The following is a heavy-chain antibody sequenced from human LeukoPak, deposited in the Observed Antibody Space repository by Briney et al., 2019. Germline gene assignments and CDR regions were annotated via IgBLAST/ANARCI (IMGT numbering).Heavy chain of an antibody. CDR2: IYYSGST. D-gene: IGHD3-3*01. V-gene: IGHV4-59*01. CDR1: GGSISSYY. Sequence: SETLSLTCTVSGGSISSYYWSWIRQPPGKGLEWIGYIYYSGSTNYNPSLKSRVTISVDTSKNQFSLKLSSVTAADTAVYYCARDSITIFGVVRFDWFDPWGQGTLVTVSS. J-gene: IGHJ5*02. CDR3: ARDSITIFGVVRFDWFDP.